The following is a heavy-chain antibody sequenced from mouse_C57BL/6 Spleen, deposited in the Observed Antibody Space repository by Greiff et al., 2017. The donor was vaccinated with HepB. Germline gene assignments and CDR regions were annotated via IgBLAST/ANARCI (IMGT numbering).Heavy chain of an antibody. J-gene: IGHJ2*01. CDR2: IYPGSGNT. CDR1: GYTFTDYY. CDR3: ARCDYDGDDF. D-gene: IGHD2-4*01. Sequence: QVQLQQSGAELVRPGASVKLSCKASGYTFTDYYINWVKQRPGQGLEWIARIYPGSGNTYYNEKFKGKATLTAEKSSSTAYMQLSSLTSEDSAVYFCARCDYDGDDFWGQGTTLTVSS. V-gene: IGHV1-76*01.